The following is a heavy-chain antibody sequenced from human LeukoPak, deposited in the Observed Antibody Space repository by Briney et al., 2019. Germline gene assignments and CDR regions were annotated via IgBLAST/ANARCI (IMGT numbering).Heavy chain of an antibody. CDR2: ISVYNGNT. D-gene: IGHD3-22*01. V-gene: IGHV1-18*01. CDR3: ARGMVTAYYYDSSGYYPNDY. J-gene: IGHJ4*02. Sequence: ASVKVSCKASGYIFTSYGVTWVRQAPGQGREWMGWISVYNGNTNYAQKLQGRVTMTTDISTSTAYMELRSLRSGDTAVYYCARGMVTAYYYDSSGYYPNDYWGQGTLVTVSS. CDR1: GYIFTSYG.